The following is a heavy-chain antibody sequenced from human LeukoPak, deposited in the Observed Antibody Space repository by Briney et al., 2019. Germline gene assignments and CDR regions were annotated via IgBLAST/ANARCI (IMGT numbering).Heavy chain of an antibody. Sequence: SVKVSCKASGGTFSSYAMSWVRQAPGQGLEWMGKIIPIFGTANYAQKFQGRVTITTDESTSTAYMELSSLRSEDTAVYYCARGSLVSSSWFFDYWGQGTLVTVSS. D-gene: IGHD6-13*01. V-gene: IGHV1-69*05. CDR1: GGTFSSYA. CDR2: IIPIFGTA. CDR3: ARGSLVSSSWFFDY. J-gene: IGHJ4*02.